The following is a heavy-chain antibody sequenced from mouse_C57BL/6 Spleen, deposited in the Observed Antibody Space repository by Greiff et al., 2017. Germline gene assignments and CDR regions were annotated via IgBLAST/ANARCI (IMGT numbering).Heavy chain of an antibody. CDR1: GFNIKDYY. CDR3: ARSYYGSSYDYAMDY. CDR2: IDPEDGET. J-gene: IGHJ4*01. D-gene: IGHD1-1*01. V-gene: IGHV14-2*01. Sequence: VQLKESGAELVKPGASVKLSCTASGFNIKDYYMHWVKQRTEQGLEWIGRIDPEDGETKYAPKFQGKATITADTSSNTAYLQLSSLTSEDTAVYYCARSYYGSSYDYAMDYWGQGTSVTVSS.